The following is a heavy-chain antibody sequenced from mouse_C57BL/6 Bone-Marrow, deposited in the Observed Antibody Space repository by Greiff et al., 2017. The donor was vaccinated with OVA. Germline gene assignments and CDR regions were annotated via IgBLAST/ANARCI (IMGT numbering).Heavy chain of an antibody. D-gene: IGHD4-1*01. Sequence: VKLVESGPGLVAPSQSLSITCTVSGFSLTSYGVHWVRQPPGQGLEWLVVIWSDGSTTYYSALNSRLSISKDNSKSQVFLKMNRRQTDDTAMYYCARAGGLAMDYWGQGTSVTVSS. CDR3: ARAGGLAMDY. CDR2: IWSDGST. V-gene: IGHV2-6*03. J-gene: IGHJ4*01. CDR1: GFSLTSYG.